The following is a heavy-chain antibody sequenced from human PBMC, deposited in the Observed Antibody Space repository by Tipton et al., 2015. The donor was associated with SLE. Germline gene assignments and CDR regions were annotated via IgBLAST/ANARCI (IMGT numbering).Heavy chain of an antibody. CDR1: GGSFSGYY. CDR2: INHGGST. J-gene: IGHJ4*02. Sequence: TLSLTCAVYGGSFSGYYWSWIRQPPGKGLEWIGEINHGGSTNYNPSLKSRDTISVDTSKNQFSLKLSSVTAADTAVYYCARGGRYGYFDYWGQGTLVTVSS. CDR3: ARGGRYGYFDY. V-gene: IGHV4-34*01. D-gene: IGHD3-16*01.